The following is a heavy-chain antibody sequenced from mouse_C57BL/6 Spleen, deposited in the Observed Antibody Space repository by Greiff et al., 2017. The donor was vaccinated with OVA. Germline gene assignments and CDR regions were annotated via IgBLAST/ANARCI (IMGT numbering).Heavy chain of an antibody. J-gene: IGHJ3*01. CDR1: GYTFTSYW. V-gene: IGHV1-7*01. Sequence: QVQLKESGAELAKPGASVKLSCKASGYTFTSYWMHWVKQRPGQGLEWIGYINPSSGYTKYNQKFKDKATLTADKSSSTAYMQLSSLTYEDSAVYYCAREYYDYGGVFAYWGQGTLVTVSA. CDR2: INPSSGYT. D-gene: IGHD2-4*01. CDR3: AREYYDYGGVFAY.